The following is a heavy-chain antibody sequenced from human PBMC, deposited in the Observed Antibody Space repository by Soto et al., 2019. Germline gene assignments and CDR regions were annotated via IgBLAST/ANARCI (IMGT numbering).Heavy chain of an antibody. CDR1: GFTFSSYG. J-gene: IGHJ6*02. CDR3: ARVGVRGPYYYYGMDV. V-gene: IGHV3-33*01. D-gene: IGHD3-10*01. Sequence: QVQLVESGGGVVQPGRSLRLSCAASGFTFSSYGMHWVRQAPGKGLEWVAVIWYDGSNKYYADSVKGRFTISRDNSKNTLYLQMNSLRAADTAVYYCARVGVRGPYYYYGMDVWGQGTTVTVSS. CDR2: IWYDGSNK.